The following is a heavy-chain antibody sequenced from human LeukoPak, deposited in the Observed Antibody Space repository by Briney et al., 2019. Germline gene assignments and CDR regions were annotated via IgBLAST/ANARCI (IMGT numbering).Heavy chain of an antibody. Sequence: ASVKVSCKASGYIFTTYAVHWVRQAPGQGLEWMGRIDPNTGGTKSAKNFQGRVTMTRDTSISTAYMALSGLRSDDTAVYYCASLYDIVGTTVDYWGQGTLVTVSS. CDR1: GYIFTTYA. CDR3: ASLYDIVGTTVDY. J-gene: IGHJ4*02. D-gene: IGHD1-26*01. V-gene: IGHV1-2*06. CDR2: IDPNTGGT.